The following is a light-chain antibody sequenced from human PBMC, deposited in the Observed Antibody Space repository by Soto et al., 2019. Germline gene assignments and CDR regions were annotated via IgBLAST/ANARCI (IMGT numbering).Light chain of an antibody. V-gene: IGLV2-14*03. J-gene: IGLJ1*01. CDR2: DVS. CDR3: SSYSNSTTLYV. CDR1: SRDVGGYNY. Sequence: QSVLTQPASVSGSPGQSITISCTGTSRDVGGYNYVSWYQHHPGKVPKLVIYDVSKRPPGVSDRFSGSKTGNTASLTISGLQAEDEADYYCSSYSNSTTLYVFGTGTKVTVL.